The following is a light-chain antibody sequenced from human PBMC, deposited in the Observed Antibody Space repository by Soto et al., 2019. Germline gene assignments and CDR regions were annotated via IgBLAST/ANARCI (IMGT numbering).Light chain of an antibody. CDR1: QSVSSN. CDR2: DAS. CDR3: QEYNNWPPWT. Sequence: EIVMTQSQDPLSVSPGKRGTLSCRTSQSVSSNLAWYQQNPGQAPRLLIYDASTRATGIPARFSGSGSGTGFTLTISSLQPEDFAVYYCQEYNNWPPWTCGQGTKVDIK. J-gene: IGKJ1*01. V-gene: IGKV3-15*01.